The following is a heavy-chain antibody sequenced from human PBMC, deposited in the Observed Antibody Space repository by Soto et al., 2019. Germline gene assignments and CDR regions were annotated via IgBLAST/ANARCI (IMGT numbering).Heavy chain of an antibody. CDR2: MNPNSGNT. CDR1: GYTFTSYD. J-gene: IGHJ6*02. Sequence: ASLKVSFKASGYTFTSYDINWVRQATGQGLEWMGWMNPNSGNTGYAQKFQGRVTMTRNTSISTAYMELSSLRSEDTAVYYCARVRTQYYDILTGYYDRYYYYYYGMDVWG. D-gene: IGHD3-9*01. CDR3: ARVRTQYYDILTGYYDRYYYYYYGMDV. V-gene: IGHV1-8*01.